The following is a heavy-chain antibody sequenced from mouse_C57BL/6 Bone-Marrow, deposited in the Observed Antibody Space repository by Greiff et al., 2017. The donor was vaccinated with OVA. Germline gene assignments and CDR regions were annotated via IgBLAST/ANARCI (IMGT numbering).Heavy chain of an antibody. CDR2: LYWGDDK. CDR1: GFSLSTSGMG. Sequence: QVTLKVCGPGILQSSQTLSLTCSFSGFSLSTSGMGVSWLRQPSGQGLVWLAHLYWGDDKRNTPSLKSRLSLSQDTSRNQVFLKSTSVDTADTATYYCARREDWYYFDYWGQGTTLTVSS. V-gene: IGHV8-12*01. J-gene: IGHJ2*01. D-gene: IGHD4-1*01. CDR3: ARREDWYYFDY.